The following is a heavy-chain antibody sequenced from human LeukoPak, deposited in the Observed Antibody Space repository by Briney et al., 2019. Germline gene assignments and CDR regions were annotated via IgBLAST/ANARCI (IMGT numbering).Heavy chain of an antibody. CDR3: ARGRYDQGY. J-gene: IGHJ4*02. V-gene: IGHV1-8*03. D-gene: IGHD3-22*01. Sequence: GASVKVSCNASGHTFTSYDINWVRQATGQGLEWMGWMDPDSGNIGYAQKFQGRVTITRNTSISTAYMELSSLRSEDTAVYYCARGRYDQGYSGQGTLVTVSS. CDR1: GHTFTSYD. CDR2: MDPDSGNI.